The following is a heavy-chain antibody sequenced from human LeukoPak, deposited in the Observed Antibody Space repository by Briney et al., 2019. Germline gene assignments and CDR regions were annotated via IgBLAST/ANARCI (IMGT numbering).Heavy chain of an antibody. J-gene: IGHJ6*02. CDR2: ISYDGSNK. CDR1: GFTFSSYA. D-gene: IGHD5-12*01. Sequence: PGGSLRLSCAASGFTFSSYAMHWVRQAPGKGLEWVAVISYDGSNKYYADSVKGRFTISRDNSKNTLYLQMNSLRAEDTAVYYCAKTPRGYSGYGPYYYGMDVWGQGTTVTVSS. V-gene: IGHV3-30-3*01. CDR3: AKTPRGYSGYGPYYYGMDV.